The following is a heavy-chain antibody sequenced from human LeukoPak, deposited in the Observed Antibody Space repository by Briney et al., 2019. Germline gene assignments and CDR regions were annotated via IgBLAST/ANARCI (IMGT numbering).Heavy chain of an antibody. J-gene: IGHJ4*02. V-gene: IGHV3-23*05. Sequence: PGGSLRLSCAVSGFTFSSYAMSWVRQAPGKGLEWVSAIDSSGSYTWYDDSVKGRFTISRDNSKNTLYLQMNSLRAEDTAVYYWAKGSAGGRPYYFDSWGQGTLVPVSS. CDR3: AKGSAGGRPYYFDS. D-gene: IGHD6-13*01. CDR1: GFTFSSYA. CDR2: IDSSGSYT.